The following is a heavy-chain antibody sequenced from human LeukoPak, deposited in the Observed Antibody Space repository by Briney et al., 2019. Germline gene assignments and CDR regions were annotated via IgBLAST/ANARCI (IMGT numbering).Heavy chain of an antibody. Sequence: ASVKVSCKASGYTFTSYAMHWVRQAPGQRLEWMGWINAGNGNTKYSQKFQGRVTITRDTSASTAYMELSSLRSEDTAVYYCARDRTEMATIYFDYWGQGTLVTVSS. CDR2: INAGNGNT. CDR1: GYTFTSYA. CDR3: ARDRTEMATIYFDY. V-gene: IGHV1-3*01. J-gene: IGHJ4*02. D-gene: IGHD5-24*01.